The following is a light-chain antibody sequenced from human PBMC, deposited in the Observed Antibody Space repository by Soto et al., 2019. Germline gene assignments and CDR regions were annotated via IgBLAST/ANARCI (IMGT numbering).Light chain of an antibody. J-gene: IGLJ1*01. CDR1: SSDVCGYNY. CDR2: GVS. V-gene: IGLV2-14*01. CDR3: SSYTSRTADV. Sequence: QSALTQPDSVSGSPGQSMTLSCTGTSSDVCGYNYVSWYQLHPAKAPKLMVYGVSNRPSGGSNRFSVSKSGNTASLTISGHQAAYEADYYCSSYTSRTADVFGTGTKLTVL.